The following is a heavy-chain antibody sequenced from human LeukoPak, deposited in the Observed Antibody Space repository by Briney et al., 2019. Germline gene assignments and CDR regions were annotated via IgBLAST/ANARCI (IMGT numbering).Heavy chain of an antibody. CDR3: ARIIYDPDAFDL. Sequence: SETLSLTCAVYGGSFSGFYWTWIRQPPGKGLEWIGQINHSRSTHYNPSLKSRVTISVDTSKNQFSLKLNSVTAADTAVYFCARIIYDPDAFDLWGQGTMVTVSS. CDR2: INHSRST. J-gene: IGHJ3*01. D-gene: IGHD3-16*01. V-gene: IGHV4-34*01. CDR1: GGSFSGFY.